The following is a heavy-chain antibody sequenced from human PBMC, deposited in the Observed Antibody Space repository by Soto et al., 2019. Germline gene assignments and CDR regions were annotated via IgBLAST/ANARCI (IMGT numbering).Heavy chain of an antibody. CDR1: GFIFSNYG. CDR2: IANDGGDK. D-gene: IGHD6-13*01. CDR3: AKDLRVAAAGYFFDH. V-gene: IGHV3-30*18. Sequence: GGSLRLSCAASGFIFSNYGMHWVRQAPGKGLEWVSVIANDGGDKKYANSVKGRFTISRENAKNTMYLQMNSLRAEDTAVYYCAKDLRVAAAGYFFDHWGQGTLVTVSS. J-gene: IGHJ4*02.